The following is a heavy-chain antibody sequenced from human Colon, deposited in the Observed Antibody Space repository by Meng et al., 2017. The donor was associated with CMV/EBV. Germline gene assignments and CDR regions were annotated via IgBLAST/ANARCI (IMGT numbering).Heavy chain of an antibody. CDR2: ISPYNGDT. CDR3: ARELARGGY. V-gene: IGHV1-18*01. J-gene: IGHJ4*02. Sequence: QGQLVQSGAEVKKPGASVKVSFKTSGYTFTNFGISWVRQAPGQGLEWMAYISPYNGDTNYAQRFQGRVALTTDTSTSTVYMELGSLTSDDTAMYYCARELARGGYWGQGTLVTVSS. CDR1: GYTFTNFG.